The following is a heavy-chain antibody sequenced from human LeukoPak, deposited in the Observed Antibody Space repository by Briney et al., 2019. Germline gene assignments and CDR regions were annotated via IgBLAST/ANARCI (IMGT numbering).Heavy chain of an antibody. D-gene: IGHD2-2*01. V-gene: IGHV4-59*01. CDR3: AREVPAADNWFDP. Sequence: KPSETLSLTCTVSGGSISSYYWSWIRQPPGKGLEWIGYIYYSGSTNYNPSLKSRVTISVDTSKNQFSLKLSSVTAADPAVYYCAREVPAADNWFDPWGQGTLVTVSS. J-gene: IGHJ5*02. CDR2: IYYSGST. CDR1: GGSISSYY.